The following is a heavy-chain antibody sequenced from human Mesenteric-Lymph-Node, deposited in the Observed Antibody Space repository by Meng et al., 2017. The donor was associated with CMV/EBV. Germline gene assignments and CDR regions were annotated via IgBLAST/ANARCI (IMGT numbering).Heavy chain of an antibody. J-gene: IGHJ4*02. CDR1: GGSFSDYY. D-gene: IGHD3-10*01. V-gene: IGHV4-34*01. Sequence: SETLSLTCAVYGGSFSDYYWTWIRQSPEKGLEWIGEINDSGSINYNPSLRSRVSISVDTSKNQFSLKLNSVTAADTAVYYCASTGGRMVRGVITKGPFDYWGQGTLVTVSS. CDR2: INDSGSI. CDR3: ASTGGRMVRGVITKGPFDY.